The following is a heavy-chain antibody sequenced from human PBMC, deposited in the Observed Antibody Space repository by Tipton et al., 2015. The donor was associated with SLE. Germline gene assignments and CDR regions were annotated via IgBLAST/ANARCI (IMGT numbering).Heavy chain of an antibody. J-gene: IGHJ5*02. CDR1: GASIGSGDYY. CDR2: IYDGGKT. Sequence: TLSLTCSVSGASIGSGDYYWTWIRQPPGKGLEWIGYIYDGGKTYYDPSLNSRLTMSVDTPKNQFSLTLNSVTAADTAVYYCARTTRGGFDPWGQGTLVTVSS. D-gene: IGHD3-10*01. V-gene: IGHV4-30-4*01. CDR3: ARTTRGGFDP.